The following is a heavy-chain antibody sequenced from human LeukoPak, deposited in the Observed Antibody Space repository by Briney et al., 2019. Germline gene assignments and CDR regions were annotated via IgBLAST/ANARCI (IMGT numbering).Heavy chain of an antibody. Sequence: ASVKVSCKASGYTFTSYGISWVRQAPGQGLEWMGWISAYNGNTNYAQKLRGRVTMTTDTSTSTAYMELRSLRSDDTAVYYCAREYNWNNNYYYYGMDVWGQGTTVTVSS. CDR1: GYTFTSYG. D-gene: IGHD1/OR15-1a*01. CDR2: ISAYNGNT. V-gene: IGHV1-18*01. J-gene: IGHJ6*02. CDR3: AREYNWNNNYYYYGMDV.